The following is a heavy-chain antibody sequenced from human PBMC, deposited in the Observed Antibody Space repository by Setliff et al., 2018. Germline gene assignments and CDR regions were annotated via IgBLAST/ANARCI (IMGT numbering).Heavy chain of an antibody. CDR1: GASISSGNDF. Sequence: SETLSLTCTVSGASISSGNDFWNWIRQPAGKGLEWIGNIYTNGGTDYSPSLRSRVTISLGTSKSQFSLQLTSVTAADTAIYYCARSDDNFQYPDYWGQGTLVTVSS. CDR3: ARSDDNFQYPDY. J-gene: IGHJ4*01. CDR2: IYTNGGT. D-gene: IGHD1-1*01. V-gene: IGHV4-61*09.